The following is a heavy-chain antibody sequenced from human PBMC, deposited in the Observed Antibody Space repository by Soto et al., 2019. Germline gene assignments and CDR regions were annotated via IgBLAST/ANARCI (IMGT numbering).Heavy chain of an antibody. CDR1: GYTFTSYG. J-gene: IGHJ5*02. CDR2: ISAYNGNT. Sequence: ASVKVSCKAAGYTFTSYGISWVRQAPGQGLEWMGWISAYNGNTNYAQKLQGRVTMTTDTSTSTAYMELRSLRSDDTAVYYCARGADYYDSSGYNPSGQGTLVTVSS. D-gene: IGHD3-22*01. V-gene: IGHV1-18*04. CDR3: ARGADYYDSSGYNP.